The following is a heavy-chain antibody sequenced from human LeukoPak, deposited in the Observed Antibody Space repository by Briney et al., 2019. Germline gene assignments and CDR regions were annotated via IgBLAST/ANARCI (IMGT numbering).Heavy chain of an antibody. CDR3: AKARYSGYDHYYFDY. CDR1: GFTFSSYA. D-gene: IGHD5-12*01. J-gene: IGHJ4*02. Sequence: PGGSLRLSCAASGFTFSSYAMSWVRQAPGKGLEWVSAISGSGGSTYYADSVKGRFTIPRDNSKNTLYLQMNSLRAEDTAVYYCAKARYSGYDHYYFDYWGQGTLVTVSS. CDR2: ISGSGGST. V-gene: IGHV3-23*01.